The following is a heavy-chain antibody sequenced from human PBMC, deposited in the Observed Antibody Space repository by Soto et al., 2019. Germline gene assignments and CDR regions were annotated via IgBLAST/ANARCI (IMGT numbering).Heavy chain of an antibody. V-gene: IGHV3-73*01. CDR1: GFAFSGSA. J-gene: IGHJ4*02. Sequence: LRLSCAASGFAFSGSAMHWVRQASGKGLEWVGRIRSKANSYATAYAASVKGRFTISRDDSKNTAYLQMNSLRTEDTAVYYCTSPTVTCTYWGQGTLVTVSS. CDR2: IRSKANSYAT. D-gene: IGHD4-17*01. CDR3: TSPTVTCTY.